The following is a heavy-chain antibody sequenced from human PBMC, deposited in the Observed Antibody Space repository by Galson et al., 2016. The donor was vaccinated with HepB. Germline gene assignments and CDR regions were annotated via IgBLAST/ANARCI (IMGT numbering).Heavy chain of an antibody. CDR2: ISSTSRTV. CDR1: GFTFSNYN. CDR3: ERGGGFTAWGHDY. Sequence: SLRLSCAASGFTFSNYNINWVRQAPGKGLEWLSYISSTSRTVSYADSVQGRFTISRDSATNSGYLQMNSLRAEDTAVYYCERGGGFTAWGHDYWGQGTLVTVSS. J-gene: IGHJ4*02. V-gene: IGHV3-48*01. D-gene: IGHD3-16*01.